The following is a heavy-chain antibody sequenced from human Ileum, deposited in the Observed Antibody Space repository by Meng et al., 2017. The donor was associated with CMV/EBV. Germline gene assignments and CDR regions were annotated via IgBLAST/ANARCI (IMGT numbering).Heavy chain of an antibody. V-gene: IGHV1-69*05. J-gene: IGHJ6*02. Sequence: SVKVSCKASGGTFSSYAISWVRQAPGQGLEWMGGIIPIFGTANYAQKFQGRVTITTDESTSTAYMELSSLRSEDTAVYYCARGRGEWVVVVPAAIDGGYYHGMDVWGQGTTVTVSS. CDR3: ARGRGEWVVVVPAAIDGGYYHGMDV. D-gene: IGHD2-2*01. CDR2: IIPIFGTA. CDR1: GGTFSSYA.